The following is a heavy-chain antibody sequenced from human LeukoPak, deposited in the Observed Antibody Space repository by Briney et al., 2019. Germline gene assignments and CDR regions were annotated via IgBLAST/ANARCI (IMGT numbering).Heavy chain of an antibody. CDR1: DFTFSTYT. CDR2: ISSSDSYI. V-gene: IGHV3-21*01. Sequence: PGGSLRLSCAASDFTFSTYTMNWVRQAPGKGLEWVSSISSSDSYIYYADSVKGRFTTSRDNAKNSLYLQMNSLRAEDTAVYYCARDTYYYDSSGVYYYYYMDVWGNGTTVTVSS. CDR3: ARDTYYYDSSGVYYYYYMDV. J-gene: IGHJ6*03. D-gene: IGHD3-22*01.